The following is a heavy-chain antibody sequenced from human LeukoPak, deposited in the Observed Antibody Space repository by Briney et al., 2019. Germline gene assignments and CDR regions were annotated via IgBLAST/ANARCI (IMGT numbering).Heavy chain of an antibody. V-gene: IGHV3-30-3*01. D-gene: IGHD3-22*01. J-gene: IGHJ3*02. CDR1: GFTFSSYA. CDR2: ISYDGSNK. Sequence: AGGSLRLSCAASGFTFSSYAMHWVRQAPGKGLEWVAVISYDGSNKYYADSVKGRFTISRDNSKNTLYLQMNSLRAEDTAVCYCARDRWGYDSRGSQGDVFDIWGQGTMVTVSS. CDR3: ARDRWGYDSRGSQGDVFDI.